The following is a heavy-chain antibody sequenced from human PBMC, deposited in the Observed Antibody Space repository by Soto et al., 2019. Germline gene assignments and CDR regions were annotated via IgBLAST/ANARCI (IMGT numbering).Heavy chain of an antibody. V-gene: IGHV4-30-4*01. CDR1: GGSISSGDYY. D-gene: IGHD6-19*01. CDR2: IYYSGST. J-gene: IGHJ4*02. CDR3: AREGSSGNFDY. Sequence: PSETLSLTCTVSGGSISSGDYYWSWIRQPPGKGLEWIGYIYYSGSTYYNPSLKSRVTISVDTSKNQFSLKLSSVTAADTAVYYCAREGSSGNFDYWGQGTLVTVSS.